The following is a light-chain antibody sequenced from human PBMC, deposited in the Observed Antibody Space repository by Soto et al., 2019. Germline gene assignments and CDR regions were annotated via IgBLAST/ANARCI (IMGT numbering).Light chain of an antibody. CDR3: MQGTHWPPMYT. CDR1: QSLVYTDGNTY. Sequence: DVVVIKSQLSLPVTLGQPASTSCRSSQSLVYTDGNTYLNWFKQRPGQSPRRVIYQLSNRDSGVPDRFSGSGSGTDFTLKISRVEAEDVGVYYCMQGTHWPPMYTFGQGTKLEIK. V-gene: IGKV2-30*01. CDR2: QLS. J-gene: IGKJ2*01.